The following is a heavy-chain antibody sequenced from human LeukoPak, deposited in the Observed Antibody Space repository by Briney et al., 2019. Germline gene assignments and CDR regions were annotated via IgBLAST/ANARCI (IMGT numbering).Heavy chain of an antibody. D-gene: IGHD1-26*01. Sequence: SETLSLTCTVSGGSISSYYWSWIRQPPGKGLEWIGYIYYSGGTNYNPSLKSRVTISVDTSKNQFSLKLSSVTAADTAVYYCARGGAHYIVGATTIADYWGQGTLVTVSS. CDR3: ARGGAHYIVGATTIADY. CDR1: GGSISSYY. J-gene: IGHJ4*02. CDR2: IYYSGGT. V-gene: IGHV4-59*01.